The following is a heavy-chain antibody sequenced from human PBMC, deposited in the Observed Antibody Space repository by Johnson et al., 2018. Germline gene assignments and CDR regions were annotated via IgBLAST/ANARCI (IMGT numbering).Heavy chain of an antibody. J-gene: IGHJ1*01. Sequence: QVQLVESGGGVVQPGRSLRLSCSASGFSFSNYVMHWVRQAPGKGLEWVAVTSNDEGITYYVDSAKGRFTISRDNSKGTLYLQINSLRAEDTAVYYCATGAISGVIYREFFQHWGQGTLVTVSS. CDR2: TSNDEGIT. V-gene: IGHV3-30*03. CDR3: ATGAISGVIYREFFQH. D-gene: IGHD3-10*01. CDR1: GFSFSNYV.